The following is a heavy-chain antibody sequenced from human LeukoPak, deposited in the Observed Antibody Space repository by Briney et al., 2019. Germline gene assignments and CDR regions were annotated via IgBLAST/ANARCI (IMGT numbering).Heavy chain of an antibody. V-gene: IGHV1-18*03. CDR3: ARVSCGYNCHYGMDV. CDR2: VSAYNGNT. CDR1: GYTFASYG. Sequence: GASVKVSCKASGYTFASYGISWLRQAPGQGLEWVGWVSAYNGNTKYAQKVQGRVSMTTDTSTSTAYMELRSLRSDDMALYYCARVSCGYNCHYGMDVWGQGTTVTVSS. J-gene: IGHJ6*02. D-gene: IGHD5-18*01.